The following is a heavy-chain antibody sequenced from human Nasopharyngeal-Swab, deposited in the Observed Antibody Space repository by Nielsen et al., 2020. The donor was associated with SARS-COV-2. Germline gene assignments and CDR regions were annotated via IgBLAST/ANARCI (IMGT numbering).Heavy chain of an antibody. CDR2: ISGGGGST. D-gene: IGHD1-26*01. V-gene: IGHV3-23*01. Sequence: WIRQPPGKGLEWVSAISGGGGSTYYADSVKGRFTISRDNSKNTLYLQMNSLRAEDTAVYYCAKEDGIVGATRDFGAYWGQGTLVTVSS. J-gene: IGHJ4*02. CDR3: AKEDGIVGATRDFGAY.